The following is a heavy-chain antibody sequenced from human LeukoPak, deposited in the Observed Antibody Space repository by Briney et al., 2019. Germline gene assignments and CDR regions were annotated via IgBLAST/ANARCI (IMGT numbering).Heavy chain of an antibody. CDR1: GLTFSSYS. V-gene: IGHV3-23*01. CDR2: IYNSGAKI. Sequence: GGTLRLSCAVSGLTFSSYSMTWVRQGPGKGLEWVSSIYNSGAKIFYADSVKGRFTISRDNSKSMLYLQMNSLRVEDTAVYYCAKDVAPDSGWDLDYWGQGTLVTVSS. CDR3: AKDVAPDSGWDLDY. J-gene: IGHJ4*02. D-gene: IGHD6-19*01.